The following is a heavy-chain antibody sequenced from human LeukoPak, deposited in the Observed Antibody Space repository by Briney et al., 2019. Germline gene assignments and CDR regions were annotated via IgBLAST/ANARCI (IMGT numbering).Heavy chain of an antibody. V-gene: IGHV1-69*13. Sequence: SVKVSCKASGGTFSSYAINWVRQAPGQGLEWMGGIIPIFGTANYAQKFQGRVTITADESTSTAYMELSSLRSEDTAVYYCARSQTGHSGYDSLGYWGQGTLVTVSS. CDR2: IIPIFGTA. CDR1: GGTFSSYA. CDR3: ARSQTGHSGYDSLGY. D-gene: IGHD5-12*01. J-gene: IGHJ4*02.